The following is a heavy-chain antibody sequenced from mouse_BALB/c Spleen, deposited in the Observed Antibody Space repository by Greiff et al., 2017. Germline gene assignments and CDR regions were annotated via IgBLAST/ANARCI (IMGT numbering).Heavy chain of an antibody. CDR2: INPGSGGT. CDR1: GYAFTNYL. CDR3: ARVGRNLAARATGSFAY. Sequence: QVQLQQSGAELVRPGTSVKVSCKASGYAFTNYLIEWVKQRPGQGLEWIGVINPGSGGTNYNEKFKGKATLTADKSSSTAYMQLSSLTSDDSAVYFCARVGRNLAARATGSFAYWGQGTLVTVSA. D-gene: IGHD3-1*01. J-gene: IGHJ3*01. V-gene: IGHV1-54*01.